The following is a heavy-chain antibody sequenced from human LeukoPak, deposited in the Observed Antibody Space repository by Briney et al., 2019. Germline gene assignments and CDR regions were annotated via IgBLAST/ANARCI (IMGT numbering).Heavy chain of an antibody. CDR1: GFTFSSYS. CDR2: ISSSSSTI. CDR3: ARPQWFGELSPAY. J-gene: IGHJ4*02. Sequence: PGGSLRLSCAVSGFTFSSYSMNWVRQAPGKGLEWLSYISSSSSTIDYADSVKGRFTVSRDSAKNSLFLQMNSLRAEDTAVYYCARPQWFGELSPAYWGQGTLVTVSS. V-gene: IGHV3-48*01. D-gene: IGHD3-10*01.